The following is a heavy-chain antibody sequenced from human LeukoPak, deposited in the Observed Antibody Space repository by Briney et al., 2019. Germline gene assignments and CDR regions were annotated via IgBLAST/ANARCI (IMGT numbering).Heavy chain of an antibody. D-gene: IGHD3-9*01. Sequence: SETLSLTCTVSGGSISSYYWSWIRQPPGKGLEWIGYIYYSGSTNYNPSLKSRVTISVDTSKNQFSLKLSSVTAADTAVYYCARGGLRYFDWLPSRPWGYYGMDVWGQGTTVTVSS. CDR2: IYYSGST. J-gene: IGHJ6*02. CDR3: ARGGLRYFDWLPSRPWGYYGMDV. CDR1: GGSISSYY. V-gene: IGHV4-59*01.